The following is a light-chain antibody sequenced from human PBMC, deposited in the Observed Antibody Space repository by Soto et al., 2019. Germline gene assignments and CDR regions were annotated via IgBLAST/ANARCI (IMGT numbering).Light chain of an antibody. V-gene: IGLV2-8*01. CDR2: EVN. J-gene: IGLJ1*01. CDR1: SSDVGGCKF. CDR3: SSCAGGNNPYV. Sequence: QSVLTQPPSASGSPGQSVTISCTGTSSDVGGCKFVSWYQQYPGKAPQLIIYEVNKRPSGVPDRFSGSKSGNTASLTVSGLQAEDDADYYCSSCAGGNNPYVFGTGTKLTVL.